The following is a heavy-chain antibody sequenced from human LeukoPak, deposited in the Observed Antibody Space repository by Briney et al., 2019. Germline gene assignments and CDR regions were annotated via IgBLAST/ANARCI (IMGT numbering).Heavy chain of an antibody. CDR1: GFTFSNYA. J-gene: IGHJ4*02. CDR3: ARETAYATSRPIEY. V-gene: IGHV3-30-3*01. CDR2: ISYDGSNK. Sequence: GGSRRLSCAASGFTFSNYAMHWVRQAPGKGLEWVVYISYDGSNKNYAGSVKGRFTSSRDTSRNTVNLQMNSLRPEDTAVYYCARETAYATSRPIEYWGQGTLVTVSS. D-gene: IGHD2-2*01.